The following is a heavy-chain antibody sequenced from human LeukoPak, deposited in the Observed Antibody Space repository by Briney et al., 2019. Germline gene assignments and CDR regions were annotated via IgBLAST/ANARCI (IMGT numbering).Heavy chain of an antibody. CDR1: GFTFSSCG. V-gene: IGHV3-30*18. J-gene: IGHJ3*02. Sequence: GGSLRLSCAASGFTFSSCGMHWVRQAPGKGLEWVAVISYDGSNKYYADSVKGRFTVSRDNSKNTLFLEMNSLRAEDTAVYYCAKALTSGWYLDAFNIWGQGTMVTVSS. CDR2: ISYDGSNK. D-gene: IGHD6-19*01. CDR3: AKALTSGWYLDAFNI.